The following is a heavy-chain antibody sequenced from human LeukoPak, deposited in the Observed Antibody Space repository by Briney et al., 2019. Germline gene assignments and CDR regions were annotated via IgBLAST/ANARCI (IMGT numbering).Heavy chain of an antibody. J-gene: IGHJ4*02. Sequence: KPSETLSLTCTVSGSSISGYYWNWIRQPPGKGLEWVGYFFYGETIDTIDYNPSLKSRVTISVDTSKSQFSLKLSSVTAADTAVYYCARQIRVGATIVDYWGQGTLVTVSS. V-gene: IGHV4-59*08. D-gene: IGHD1-26*01. CDR3: ARQIRVGATIVDY. CDR1: GSSISGYY. CDR2: FFYGETID.